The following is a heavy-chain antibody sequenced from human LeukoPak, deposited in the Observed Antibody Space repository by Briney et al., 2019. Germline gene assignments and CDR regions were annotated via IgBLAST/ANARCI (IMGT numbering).Heavy chain of an antibody. CDR3: AKHTIWSFDY. CDR1: GFTFSSYW. CDR2: INQDGSQH. J-gene: IGHJ4*02. Sequence: PGGSLRLSCAASGFTFSSYWMSWVRQAPGKGLEWVANINQDGSQHYYVDSVKGRFTISRDNAKNSLFLQMNSLRAEDTAVYYCAKHTIWSFDYWGQGTLVTVSS. V-gene: IGHV3-7*01. D-gene: IGHD5-24*01.